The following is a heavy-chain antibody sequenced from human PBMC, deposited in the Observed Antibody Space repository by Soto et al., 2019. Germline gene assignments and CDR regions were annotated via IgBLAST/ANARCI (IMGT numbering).Heavy chain of an antibody. CDR1: GGSFSGYY. Sequence: QVQLQQWGAGLLKPSETLSLTCAVYGGSFSGYYWSWIHQPPGKGLEWIGEINHSGSTNYNPSLKSRVTISVDTSKNQFSLKLSSVTAADTAVYYCARGFLNDFWSGYYIDYWGQGTLVTVSS. V-gene: IGHV4-34*01. J-gene: IGHJ4*02. CDR2: INHSGST. CDR3: ARGFLNDFWSGYYIDY. D-gene: IGHD3-3*01.